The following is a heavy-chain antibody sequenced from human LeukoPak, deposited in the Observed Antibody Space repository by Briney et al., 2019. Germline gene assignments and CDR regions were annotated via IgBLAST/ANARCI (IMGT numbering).Heavy chain of an antibody. V-gene: IGHV3-23*01. CDR2: ISGSGGST. D-gene: IGHD3-3*01. J-gene: IGHJ6*03. CDR1: GFTFSSYA. Sequence: GGSLRLSCAASGFTFSSYAMSWVRQAPGKGLEWVSAISGSGGSTYYADSVKGRFTISRDNSKNTLYLQMNSLRAEDTAVYYCAKGAHYDFWSGLNYYYMDVWGKGTTVTVSS. CDR3: AKGAHYDFWSGLNYYYMDV.